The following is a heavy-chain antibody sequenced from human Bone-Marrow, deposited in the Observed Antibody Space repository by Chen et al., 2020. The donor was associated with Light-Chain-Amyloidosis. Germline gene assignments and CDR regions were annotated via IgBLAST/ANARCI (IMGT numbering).Heavy chain of an antibody. J-gene: IGHJ3*02. CDR1: GGSIRSGFDY. CDR3: ARDLGVDSRDAFHI. D-gene: IGHD4-4*01. CDR2: VSYSGNT. Sequence: QVQLQESGPGLVKPSQTLSLTCAVSGGSIRSGFDYWSWIRQPPGKGLEWIGYVSYSGNTLYNPSLNSRVTISLDPSENEFSLGLSSVTAADTAVYYCARDLGVDSRDAFHIWGQGTVVTVSS. V-gene: IGHV4-30-4*01.